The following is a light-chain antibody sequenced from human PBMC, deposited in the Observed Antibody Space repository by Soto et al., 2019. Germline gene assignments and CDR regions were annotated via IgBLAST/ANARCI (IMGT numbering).Light chain of an antibody. CDR2: RSS. J-gene: IGLJ2*01. CDR3: ATWDDSRGV. V-gene: IGLV1-44*01. Sequence: QLVLTQPPSASGTPGQRITISCSGSSSNIGSHSVNWYQQLPGTAPKLLIYRSSQRPSGVPDRFSGSKSGTSASLAISGLQSGEEADYYCATWDDSRGVFGGGTKLTVL. CDR1: SSNIGSHS.